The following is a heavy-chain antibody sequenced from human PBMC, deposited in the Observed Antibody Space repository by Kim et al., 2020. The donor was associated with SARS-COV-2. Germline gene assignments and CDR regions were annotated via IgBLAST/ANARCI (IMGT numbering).Heavy chain of an antibody. CDR2: TT. Sequence: TTDYAAPVKGRFTISREDSKNTLYLQMNSLKTEDTAVYYCTTESSGWINYWGQGTLVTVSS. J-gene: IGHJ4*02. D-gene: IGHD6-19*01. CDR3: TTESSGWINY. V-gene: IGHV3-15*01.